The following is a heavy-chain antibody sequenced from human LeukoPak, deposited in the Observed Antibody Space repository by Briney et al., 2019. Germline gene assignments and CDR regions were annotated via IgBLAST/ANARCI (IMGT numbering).Heavy chain of an antibody. V-gene: IGHV1-69*05. Sequence: ASVKVSCKASGGTFSSYAISWVRQAPGQGLEWMGGIIPIFGTANYAQKFQGRVTITTDESTSTAYMELSSLRSEDTAVYYCATTRTNELGKGRYDAFDIWGQGTMVTVSS. CDR1: GGTFSSYA. J-gene: IGHJ3*02. CDR2: IIPIFGTA. D-gene: IGHD7-27*01. CDR3: ATTRTNELGKGRYDAFDI.